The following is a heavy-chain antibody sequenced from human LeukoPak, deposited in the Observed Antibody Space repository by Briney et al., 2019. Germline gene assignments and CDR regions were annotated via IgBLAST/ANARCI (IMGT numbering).Heavy chain of an antibody. V-gene: IGHV3-13*01. J-gene: IGHJ4*02. CDR2: IGTAGDT. D-gene: IGHD6-13*01. Sequence: GGSLRLSWAASGFTFSSYDMHWVRQATGKGLEWVSAIGTAGDTYYPGSVKGRFTISRENAKNSLYLQMNSLRAGDTAVYYCARAAGYSSSSNFDYWGQGTLVTVSS. CDR1: GFTFSSYD. CDR3: ARAAGYSSSSNFDY.